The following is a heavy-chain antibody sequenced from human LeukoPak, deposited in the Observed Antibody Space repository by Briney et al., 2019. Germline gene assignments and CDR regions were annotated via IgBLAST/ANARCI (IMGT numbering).Heavy chain of an antibody. Sequence: GASVKVSCKASGGTFSSYAISWVRQATGQGLEWMGWMNPNSGNTGYAQKFQGRVTITRNTSISTAYMELSSLRSEDTAVYYCARGDIAVATDYWGQGTLVTVSS. CDR3: ARGDIAVATDY. D-gene: IGHD6-19*01. CDR1: GGTFSSYA. CDR2: MNPNSGNT. V-gene: IGHV1-8*03. J-gene: IGHJ4*02.